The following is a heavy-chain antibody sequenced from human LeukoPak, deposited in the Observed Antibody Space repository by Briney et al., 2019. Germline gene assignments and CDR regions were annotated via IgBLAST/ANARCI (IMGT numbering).Heavy chain of an antibody. CDR3: ARDKEWLLLRSRWYFDL. CDR1: GFTFSSYS. V-gene: IGHV3-21*01. CDR2: ISSSSSYI. Sequence: GGSLRLSCAASGFTFSSYSMNWVRQATGKGLEWVSSISSSSSYIYYADSVKGRFTISRDNAKNSLYLQMNSLRAEDTAVYYCARDKEWLLLRSRWYFDLWGRGTLVTVSS. D-gene: IGHD3-22*01. J-gene: IGHJ2*01.